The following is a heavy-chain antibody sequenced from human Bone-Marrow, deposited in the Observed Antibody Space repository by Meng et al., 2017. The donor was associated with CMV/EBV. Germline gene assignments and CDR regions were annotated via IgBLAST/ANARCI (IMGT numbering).Heavy chain of an antibody. CDR2: IKEDGSEK. D-gene: IGHD2-2*01. CDR3: ARDSRPNIVVVPAAILDP. Sequence: GESLKISCAASGYTFSRYWMSWVRQAPGKGLEWVANIKEDGSEKHYVDSVKGRFTISRDNAKNSLYLQMNSLRAEDTAVYYCARDSRPNIVVVPAAILDPWGQGTLVTVSS. J-gene: IGHJ5*02. V-gene: IGHV3-7*01. CDR1: GYTFSRYW.